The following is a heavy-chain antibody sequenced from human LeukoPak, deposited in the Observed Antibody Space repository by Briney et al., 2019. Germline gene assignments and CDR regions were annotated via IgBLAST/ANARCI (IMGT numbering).Heavy chain of an antibody. Sequence: SVKVSCKASGGTFSSYAISWVRQAPGQGLEWMGGIIPIFGTANYAQKFQGRVTITADESTSTAYMELSSLRSEDTAVYYCARDGASMVVAATERFTWFDPWGQGTLVTVSS. CDR1: GGTFSSYA. CDR2: IIPIFGTA. J-gene: IGHJ5*02. D-gene: IGHD2-15*01. V-gene: IGHV1-69*01. CDR3: ARDGASMVVAATERFTWFDP.